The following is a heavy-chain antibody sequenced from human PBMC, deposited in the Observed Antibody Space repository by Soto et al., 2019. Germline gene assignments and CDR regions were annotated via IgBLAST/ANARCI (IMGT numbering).Heavy chain of an antibody. CDR2: ISWDGGST. CDR3: AKDIGWLGY. D-gene: IGHD3-10*01. V-gene: IGHV3-43*01. J-gene: IGHJ4*02. CDR1: GFTFDDYT. Sequence: GGSLRLSCAASGFTFDDYTMHWVRQAPGKGLEWVFLISWDGGSTYYADSVKGHFTISRDNSKNSLYLQMNSLRTEDTALYYCAKDIGWLGYWGQGTLVTVSS.